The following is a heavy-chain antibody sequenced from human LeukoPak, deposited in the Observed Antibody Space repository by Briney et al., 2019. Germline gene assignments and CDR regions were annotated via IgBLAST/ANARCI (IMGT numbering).Heavy chain of an antibody. D-gene: IGHD3-22*01. Sequence: GGSLRLSCAASGFTFSNYGMHWVRQAPGKGLEWVAVIWYDGSNKYYADSVKGRFTISRDNSKNTLYLQMNSLRAEDTTVYYCARGLFDSSGYYFFDYWGQGTLVTVSS. CDR2: IWYDGSNK. CDR3: ARGLFDSSGYYFFDY. CDR1: GFTFSNYG. J-gene: IGHJ4*02. V-gene: IGHV3-33*01.